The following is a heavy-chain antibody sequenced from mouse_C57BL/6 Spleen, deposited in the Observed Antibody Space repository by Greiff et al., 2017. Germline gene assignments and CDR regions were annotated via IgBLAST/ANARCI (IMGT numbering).Heavy chain of an antibody. CDR3: ARGDYGISSSFAY. CDR2: ISDGGSYT. V-gene: IGHV5-4*01. D-gene: IGHD1-1*01. J-gene: IGHJ3*01. CDR1: GFTFSSYA. Sequence: EVQLVESGGGLVKPGGSLKLSCAASGFTFSSYAMSWVRQTPEKMLAWVATISDGGSYTYYPDNVQGRFTISRDNAKNNLYLQMSHLKSEYTAMYYCARGDYGISSSFAYWGQGTLVTVSA.